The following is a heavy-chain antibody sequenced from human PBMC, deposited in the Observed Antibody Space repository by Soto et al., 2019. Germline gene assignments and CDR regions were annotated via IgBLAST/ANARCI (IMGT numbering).Heavy chain of an antibody. D-gene: IGHD5-18*01. J-gene: IGHJ4*02. CDR2: IQNSATT. Sequence: QVRLQESGPGLVKPSETLSLTCTVSGDSVSTGPSYWSWIRQPPGKGLEGSAFIQNSATTFHNPFLRSRVTISVDKSNKQFSLKLSSVTCADSGVYYCARGRGYGYGIDYWGQGTLVSVSS. V-gene: IGHV4-61*01. CDR3: ARGRGYGYGIDY. CDR1: GDSVSTGPSY.